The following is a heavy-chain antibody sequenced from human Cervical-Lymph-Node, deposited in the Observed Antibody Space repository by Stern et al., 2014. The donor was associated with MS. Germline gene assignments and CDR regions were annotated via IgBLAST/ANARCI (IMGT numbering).Heavy chain of an antibody. D-gene: IGHD2-15*01. Sequence: EVQLVESGGGLVKPGGSLRLSCAASGFTFSSYSMNWVRQAPGKGLEGGSSIDSNRDYIYYADSLKGRFTVSRDNAKNSLFLQMNSLRAEDAAVYYCARGDRGPATLLFFQYWGQGTLLTVSS. CDR2: IDSNRDYI. J-gene: IGHJ1*01. CDR1: GFTFSSYS. V-gene: IGHV3-21*01. CDR3: ARGDRGPATLLFFQY.